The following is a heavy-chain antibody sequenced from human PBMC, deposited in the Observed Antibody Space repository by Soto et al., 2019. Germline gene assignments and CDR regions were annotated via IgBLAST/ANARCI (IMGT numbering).Heavy chain of an antibody. CDR3: AREFRGSRGWDYYFDD. Sequence: EVQLVVSGGGLVQPGGSLRLSCAATGLPFSNYWMSWVRQAPGKGLEWVANIKQDGSEEYYVDSVKGRFTISRDNAKSSLYLQMNRLRAEYTAVYYCAREFRGSRGWDYYFDDWVQGTLVTVSS. CDR2: IKQDGSEE. CDR1: GLPFSNYW. J-gene: IGHJ4*02. D-gene: IGHD6-19*01. V-gene: IGHV3-7*05.